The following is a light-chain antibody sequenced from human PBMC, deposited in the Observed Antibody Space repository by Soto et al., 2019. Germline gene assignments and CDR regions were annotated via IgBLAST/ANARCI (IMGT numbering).Light chain of an antibody. CDR1: QSVRSY. Sequence: EIVLTQSPATLSLSPGERATLSCRASQSVRSYLAWYQQKPGQAPRLLIYDASNRATGIPARFSGSGSGTDFTLTISSLEPEEFAVYYCKHRSNWPLTFGGGTKVEIK. J-gene: IGKJ4*01. CDR3: KHRSNWPLT. V-gene: IGKV3-11*01. CDR2: DAS.